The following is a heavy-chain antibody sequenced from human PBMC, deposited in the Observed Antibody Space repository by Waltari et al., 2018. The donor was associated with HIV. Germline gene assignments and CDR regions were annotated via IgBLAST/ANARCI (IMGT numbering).Heavy chain of an antibody. Sequence: QVQLQESGPGLVKPSETLSLTCTVSVGSITSDYWSWIRQPPGKGLEWIGYVSYSGNTNHNPSRKSRVTISVNTSKCQFSLKLSSVTAADTAVYYCATKLSGKGWFDPWGQGTLVTVSS. CDR2: VSYSGNT. CDR1: VGSITSDY. J-gene: IGHJ5*02. V-gene: IGHV4-59*01. CDR3: ATKLSGKGWFDP. D-gene: IGHD3-10*01.